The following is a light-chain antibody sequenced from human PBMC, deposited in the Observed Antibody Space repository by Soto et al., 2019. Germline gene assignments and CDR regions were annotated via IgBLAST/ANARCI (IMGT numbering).Light chain of an antibody. CDR3: QQYDNLSWT. J-gene: IGKJ1*01. CDR1: QSVSSN. V-gene: IGKV3-20*01. CDR2: GAS. Sequence: EVVMTQSPDTLSVSPGETATLSCRASQSVSSNLAWYQQKPGQAPRLLIYGASNRATGTPDRFSGSGSGTDFTLTISRLEPEDFAVYFCQQYDNLSWTFGQGTKVDIK.